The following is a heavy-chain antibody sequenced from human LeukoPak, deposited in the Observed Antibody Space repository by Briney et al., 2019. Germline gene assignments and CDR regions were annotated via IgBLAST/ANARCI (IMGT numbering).Heavy chain of an antibody. CDR1: GYTLTSYG. V-gene: IGHV1-18*01. J-gene: IGHJ4*02. D-gene: IGHD3-22*01. Sequence: GASVKVSRKASGYTLTSYGISWVRHAPGQGLEWMGWMSAYNGNTNYAQKFQGRVTMTTDTSTSTAYMELRSLRSDDTAMYYCARVRTRVTMIVVVIDYWGQGTLVTVSS. CDR2: MSAYNGNT. CDR3: ARVRTRVTMIVVVIDY.